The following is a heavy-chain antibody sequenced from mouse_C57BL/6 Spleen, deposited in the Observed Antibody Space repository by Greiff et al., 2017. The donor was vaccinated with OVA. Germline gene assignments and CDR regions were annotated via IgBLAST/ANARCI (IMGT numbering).Heavy chain of an antibody. Sequence: VQLQQPGAELVMPGASVKLSCKASGYTFTSYWMHWVKQRPGQGLEWIGEIDPTDSYTNYNQKFKGKSTLTVDKSSSTAYMQLSSLTSEDSAVYYCARGITGRHYCDYWGQGTTLTVSS. J-gene: IGHJ2*01. CDR1: GYTFTSYW. CDR3: ARGITGRHYCDY. CDR2: IDPTDSYT. V-gene: IGHV1-69*01. D-gene: IGHD2-4*01.